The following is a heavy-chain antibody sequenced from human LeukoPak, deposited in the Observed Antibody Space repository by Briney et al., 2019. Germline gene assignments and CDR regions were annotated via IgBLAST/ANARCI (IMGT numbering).Heavy chain of an antibody. CDR1: GGSISSSSYY. D-gene: IGHD2-21*01. J-gene: IGHJ5*02. CDR2: IYYSGST. Sequence: SETLSLTCTVSGGSISSSSYYWGWIRQPPGKGLEWIGSIYYSGSTYYNPPLKSRVTISVDTSKNQFSLKLSSVTAADTAVYYCARLDAHSNWFDPWGQGTLVTVSS. CDR3: ARLDAHSNWFDP. V-gene: IGHV4-39*01.